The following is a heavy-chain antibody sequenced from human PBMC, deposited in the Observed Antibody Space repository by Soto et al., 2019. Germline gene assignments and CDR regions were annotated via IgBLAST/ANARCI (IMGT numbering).Heavy chain of an antibody. V-gene: IGHV3-23*01. Sequence: GGSLRLSCAASGFKFSNYAMSWVRQAPGKGLEWVSLISATGGGTYYADSVKGRFTISRDNSHNTPYLQVHSLTAEDTAVYYCEKASPAAGNSAFYFDFWGQGAQVTVSS. CDR2: ISATGGGT. D-gene: IGHD2-15*01. CDR3: EKASPAAGNSAFYFDF. J-gene: IGHJ4*02. CDR1: GFKFSNYA.